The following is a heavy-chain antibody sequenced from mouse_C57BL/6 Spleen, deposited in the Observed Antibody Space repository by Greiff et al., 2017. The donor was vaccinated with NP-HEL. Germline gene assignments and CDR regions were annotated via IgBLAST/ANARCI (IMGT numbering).Heavy chain of an antibody. CDR1: GYTFTSYW. CDR2: IHPSDSDT. V-gene: IGHV1-74*01. J-gene: IGHJ4*01. D-gene: IGHD1-1*01. CDR3: AIQTVDWNYAMDY. Sequence: QVQLQQPGAELVKPGASVKVSCKASGYTFTSYWMHWVKQRPGQGLEWIGRIHPSDSDTNYNQKFKGKATLTVDKSSSTAYMQLSSLTSEDSAVYYCAIQTVDWNYAMDYWGQGTSVTVSS.